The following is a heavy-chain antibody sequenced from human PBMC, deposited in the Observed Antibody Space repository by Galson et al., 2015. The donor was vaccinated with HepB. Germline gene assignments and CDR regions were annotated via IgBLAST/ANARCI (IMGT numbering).Heavy chain of an antibody. D-gene: IGHD3-22*01. CDR1: GFTFSSYW. J-gene: IGHJ3*02. CDR2: INQDGTTI. V-gene: IGHV3-74*01. Sequence: SLRLSCAASGFTFSSYWMHWVRQVPGKGLVWVSRINQDGTTINYADSVRGRFTISKDSASNTLYLQMNSLRAEDTAVYYCAKGLTSGSPYRSFEMWGQGTMVTVSS. CDR3: AKGLTSGSPYRSFEM.